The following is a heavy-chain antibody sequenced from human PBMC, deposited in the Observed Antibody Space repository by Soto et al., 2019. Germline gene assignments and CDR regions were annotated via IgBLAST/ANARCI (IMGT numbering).Heavy chain of an antibody. V-gene: IGHV3-21*01. Sequence: PVGSLRLSCAASGFTFSSYSMNWVRQAPGKGLEWVSSISSSSSYIYYADSVKGRFTISRDNAKNSLYLQMNSLRAEDTAVYYCARGPKRGELSIPRNYWGQGTLVTVSS. CDR3: ARGPKRGELSIPRNY. CDR1: GFTFSSYS. J-gene: IGHJ4*02. D-gene: IGHD3-16*02. CDR2: ISSSSSYI.